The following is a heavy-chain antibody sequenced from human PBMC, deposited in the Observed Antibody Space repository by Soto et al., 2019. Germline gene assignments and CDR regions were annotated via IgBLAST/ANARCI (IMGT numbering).Heavy chain of an antibody. D-gene: IGHD5-12*01. Sequence: QVQLVQSGAEVKKPGSSVKVSCKASGGTFSSYTISWVRQAPGQGLEWMGRIIPILGIANYAQKFQGRVTITADKFTSTAYMELSSLRSEDTAVYCCARYRGDGYERVWGQGTLVTVSS. CDR1: GGTFSSYT. J-gene: IGHJ4*02. V-gene: IGHV1-69*02. CDR3: ARYRGDGYERV. CDR2: IIPILGIA.